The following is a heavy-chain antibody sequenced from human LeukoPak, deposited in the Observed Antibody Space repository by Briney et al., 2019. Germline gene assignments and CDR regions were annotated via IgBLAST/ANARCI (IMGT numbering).Heavy chain of an antibody. V-gene: IGHV4-34*01. Sequence: SETLSLTCTVSGGSISSYYWSWIRQPPGKGLEWIGEINHSGSTNYNPSLKSRVTISVDTSKNQFSLKLSSVTAADTAVYYCALPREYYFDYWGQGTLVTVSS. CDR3: ALPREYYFDY. CDR1: GGSISSYY. J-gene: IGHJ4*02. D-gene: IGHD3-10*01. CDR2: INHSGST.